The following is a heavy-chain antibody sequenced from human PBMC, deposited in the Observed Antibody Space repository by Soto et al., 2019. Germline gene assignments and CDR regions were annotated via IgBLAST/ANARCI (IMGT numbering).Heavy chain of an antibody. J-gene: IGHJ4*02. Sequence: GGSLRLSCAASGFTFSNYAMHWVRQAPGKGLEWVAVIRSDGSNKYYADSVKGRFTISRDNSKNTLYLQMNSLRAEDTAVYYCARYYYDSSGYYPLWGQGTLVTVSS. CDR3: ARYYYDSSGYYPL. V-gene: IGHV3-33*08. CDR1: GFTFSNYA. CDR2: IRSDGSNK. D-gene: IGHD3-22*01.